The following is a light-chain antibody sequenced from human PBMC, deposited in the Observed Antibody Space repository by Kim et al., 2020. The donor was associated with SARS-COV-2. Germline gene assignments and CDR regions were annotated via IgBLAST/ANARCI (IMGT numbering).Light chain of an antibody. Sequence: SSELTQDSAVSVALGQTVRITCQGDSLRSYYAIWYQQKPGQAPVLVIYGNNNRPSRIPDRFSGSSSGNTASLTITGAQAEDEADYYCNSRDSSGNDVVFGGGTKLTVL. J-gene: IGLJ2*01. CDR3: NSRDSSGNDVV. V-gene: IGLV3-19*01. CDR2: GNN. CDR1: SLRSYY.